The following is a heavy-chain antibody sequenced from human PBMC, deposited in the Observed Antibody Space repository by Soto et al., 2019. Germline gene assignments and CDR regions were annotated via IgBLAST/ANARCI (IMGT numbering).Heavy chain of an antibody. J-gene: IGHJ5*02. CDR1: GGPFGGFY. V-gene: IGHV4-34*01. CDR3: ARGYRISTVILTTKYFDP. CDR2: IHHGGST. D-gene: IGHD3-9*01. Sequence: PXETLSLTCAVNGGPFGGFYWTWIRQSPGKGLEWIGEIHHGGSTNYNPSLKSRVTMSLDTSKNQFSLKLTSVTAADTAVYYCARGYRISTVILTTKYFDPWGQGTPVTVPS.